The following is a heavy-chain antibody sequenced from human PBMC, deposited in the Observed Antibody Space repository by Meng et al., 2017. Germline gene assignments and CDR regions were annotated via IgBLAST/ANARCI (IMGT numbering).Heavy chain of an antibody. CDR2: ISYDGSNK. D-gene: IGHD3-22*01. J-gene: IGHJ4*02. CDR1: GFTFSSYA. Sequence: QVQLVECVGGVVQPGRSLRLSCAASGFTFSSYAMHWVRQAPGKGLEWVAVISYDGSNKYYADSVKGRFTISRDNSKNTLYLQMNSLRAEDTAVYYCATMIVVNYWGQGTLVTVSS. V-gene: IGHV3-30*01. CDR3: ATMIVVNY.